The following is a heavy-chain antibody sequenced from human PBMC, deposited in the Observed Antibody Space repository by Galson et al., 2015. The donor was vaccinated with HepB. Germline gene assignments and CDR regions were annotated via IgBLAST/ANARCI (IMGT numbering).Heavy chain of an antibody. CDR1: GFSLSTNQVG. J-gene: IGHJ4*02. D-gene: IGHD2-8*01. CDR3: AHRRYYNGVWDWGDFDY. CDR2: IYWDDDK. V-gene: IGHV2-5*02. Sequence: PALVKPTQTLTLTCTFSGFSLSTNQVGVGWIRQPPGKALEWLALIYWDDDKRYRPSLKSRLTIAKDTSKNQVVLTMTNVDPVDTARYYCAHRRYYNGVWDWGDFDYWGQGTLVTVSS.